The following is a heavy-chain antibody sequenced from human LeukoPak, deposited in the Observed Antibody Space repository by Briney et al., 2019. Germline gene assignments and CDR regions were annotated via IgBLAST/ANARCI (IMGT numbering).Heavy chain of an antibody. CDR2: INPNSGGT. CDR3: ARALGSSGWYFYSYFDY. CDR1: GYTFTGYY. V-gene: IGHV1-2*02. J-gene: IGHJ4*02. Sequence: ASVKVSCKGSGYTFTGYYMHWVRQAPGQGLEWMGWINPNSGGTNYAQKFQGRVTMTRDTSISTAYMELSRLRSDDTAVYYCARALGSSGWYFYSYFDYWGQGTLVTVSS. D-gene: IGHD6-19*01.